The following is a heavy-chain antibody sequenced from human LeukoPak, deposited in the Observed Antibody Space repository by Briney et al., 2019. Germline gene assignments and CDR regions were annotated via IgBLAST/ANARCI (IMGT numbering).Heavy chain of an antibody. V-gene: IGHV3-15*01. CDR3: TTDRRDMWLRPFYFDY. D-gene: IGHD5-12*01. CDR1: GFTYSNAW. Sequence: PGGSLRLSCAASGFTYSNAWMSWVRQAPGRGLECVGRIKSKTDSGTTDYAAPVKGRFTISRDDSKNTLYLQMNSLKTEDTAVYYCTTDRRDMWLRPFYFDYWGQGTLVTVSS. J-gene: IGHJ4*02. CDR2: IKSKTDSGTT.